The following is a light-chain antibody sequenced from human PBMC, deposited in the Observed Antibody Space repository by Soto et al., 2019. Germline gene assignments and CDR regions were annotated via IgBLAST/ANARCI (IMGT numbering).Light chain of an antibody. Sequence: EIVMTQSPATLSVSPGERATLSCRASQSVNSNLVWYQQKPGQAPRLLIYGASTRATGIPARFSGSGSGTEFTLTISSLQSEDFAVYYCQQYNNWPLTFGQGTKVEIK. V-gene: IGKV3-15*01. CDR1: QSVNSN. CDR2: GAS. CDR3: QQYNNWPLT. J-gene: IGKJ1*01.